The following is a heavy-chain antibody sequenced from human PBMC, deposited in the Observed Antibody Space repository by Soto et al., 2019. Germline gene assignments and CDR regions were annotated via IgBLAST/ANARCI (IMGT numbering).Heavy chain of an antibody. V-gene: IGHV3-30*18. CDR3: AKDPEYSSSPWYYFDY. CDR1: GFTFSSYG. J-gene: IGHJ4*02. D-gene: IGHD6-6*01. CDR2: ISYDGSKK. Sequence: VQLVESGGGVVQPGRSLRLSCAASGFTFSSYGMHWVRQAPGKGLEWVAVISYDGSKKSYAESVRGRFTISRDNSKNTLYLQMNSLRAEDTAIYYCAKDPEYSSSPWYYFDYWGQGTLVTVSS.